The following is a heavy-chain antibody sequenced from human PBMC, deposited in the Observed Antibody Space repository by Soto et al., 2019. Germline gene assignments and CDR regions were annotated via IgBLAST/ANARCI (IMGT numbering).Heavy chain of an antibody. V-gene: IGHV3-11*01. Sequence: GGSLRLSSAATGFTFSDYYMTWIRQAPGKGLEWVSYISSGGGTIHYADSVKGRFTISRDSSKNTLYLQMNSLRAEDTAVYYCAKDHRSSGSGSYSEFDYWGQGTLVTVSS. CDR2: ISSGGGTI. D-gene: IGHD3-10*01. CDR1: GFTFSDYY. J-gene: IGHJ4*02. CDR3: AKDHRSSGSGSYSEFDY.